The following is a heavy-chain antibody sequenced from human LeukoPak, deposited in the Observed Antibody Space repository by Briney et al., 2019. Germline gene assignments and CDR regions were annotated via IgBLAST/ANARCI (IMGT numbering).Heavy chain of an antibody. CDR3: ARHSSGYY. CDR1: GFTFSSSW. V-gene: IGHV3-7*01. D-gene: IGHD3-22*01. Sequence: QPGGSLRLSCAVSGFTFSSSWMSWVRQAPGKGLEWVANIKEDGSEKYYVDSVKGRFTISRDNAKNSLYLQLNSLRVEDTAVYYRARHSSGYYWGQGTLVTVSS. J-gene: IGHJ4*02. CDR2: IKEDGSEK.